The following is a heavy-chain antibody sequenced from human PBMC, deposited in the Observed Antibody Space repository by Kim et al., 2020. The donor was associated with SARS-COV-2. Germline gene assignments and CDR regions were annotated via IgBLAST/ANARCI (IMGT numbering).Heavy chain of an antibody. D-gene: IGHD3-16*02. CDR2: IHNTGYT. Sequence: SETLSLTCTVSGDSINTNSYYWGWIRQPPGKGLEWIGSIHNTGYTFYNPSPQSRVSLSIDTAKNHFSLSLSSVTAADTAVYFFARPGHHYRAYRSGYYF. J-gene: IGHJ4*01. CDR3: ARPGHHYRAYRSGYYF. V-gene: IGHV4-39*02. CDR1: GDSINTNSYY.